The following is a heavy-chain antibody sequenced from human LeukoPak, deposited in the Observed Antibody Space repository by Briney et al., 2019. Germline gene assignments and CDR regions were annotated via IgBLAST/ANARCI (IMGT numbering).Heavy chain of an antibody. D-gene: IGHD3-22*01. CDR2: ISSSGSTI. CDR3: ARTYYYDSSGYSPDY. Sequence: PGGSLRLSCAASTFTFSSYEMNWVRQAPGKGLEWVSYISSSGSTIYYADSVKGRFTISRDNAKNSLYLQMNSLRAEDTAVYYCARTYYYDSSGYSPDYWGQGTLVTVSS. CDR1: TFTFSSYE. J-gene: IGHJ4*02. V-gene: IGHV3-48*03.